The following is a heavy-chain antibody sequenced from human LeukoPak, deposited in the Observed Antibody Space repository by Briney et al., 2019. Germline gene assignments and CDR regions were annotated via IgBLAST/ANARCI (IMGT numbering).Heavy chain of an antibody. CDR2: IKQDGTDK. V-gene: IGHV3-7*01. J-gene: IGHJ4*02. CDR3: ARDPNLLRFLEWLPDY. Sequence: GGSLRLSCAASGFTFSSFWMTWVRQAPGKRLEYVANIKQDGTDKYYVGSVKGRFTISRDNAKNSLYLQMNSLRAEDTAVYYCARDPNLLRFLEWLPDYWGQGTLVTVSS. CDR1: GFTFSSFW. D-gene: IGHD3-3*01.